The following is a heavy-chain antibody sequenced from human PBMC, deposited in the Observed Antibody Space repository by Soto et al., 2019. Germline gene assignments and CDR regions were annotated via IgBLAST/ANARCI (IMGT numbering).Heavy chain of an antibody. CDR3: ARPIYDFRAYYYYYMDV. J-gene: IGHJ6*03. CDR2: ISSSSSTI. CDR1: GFTFSSYS. Sequence: GGSLRLSCAASGFTFSSYSMNWVRQAPGKGLEWVSYISSSSSTIYYADSVKGRFTIPRDNAKNSLYLQMNSLRAEDTAVYYCARPIYDFRAYYYYYMDVWGKGTTVTVSS. V-gene: IGHV3-48*01. D-gene: IGHD3-3*01.